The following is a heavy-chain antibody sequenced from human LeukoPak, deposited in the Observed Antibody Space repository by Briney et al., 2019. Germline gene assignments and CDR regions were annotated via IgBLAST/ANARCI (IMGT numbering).Heavy chain of an antibody. V-gene: IGHV3-53*01. J-gene: IGHJ2*01. Sequence: PGGSLRLSCAASGFTVSSNYMSWVRQAPGKGLEWVSVIYSGGSTYYADSVKGRFTISRDNSKNTPYLQMNSLRAEDTAVYYCAREGGLLWFGESHWYFDLWGRGTLVTVSS. CDR2: IYSGGST. CDR1: GFTVSSNY. CDR3: AREGGLLWFGESHWYFDL. D-gene: IGHD3-10*01.